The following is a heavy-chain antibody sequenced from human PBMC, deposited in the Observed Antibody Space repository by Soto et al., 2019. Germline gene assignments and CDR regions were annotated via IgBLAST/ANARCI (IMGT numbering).Heavy chain of an antibody. Sequence: QVQLVESGGGLVKPGGSLRLSCAASGFTFSDYHMSWIRQAPGKGLEWISYSSGSGSIIDYADSVNGRFTISRDNAKKSLALKMNSLRGEDTAVYYCARGENRFQYWGQGTLVAVSS. V-gene: IGHV3-11*01. CDR3: ARGENRFQY. J-gene: IGHJ1*01. CDR1: GFTFSDYH. CDR2: SSGSGSII.